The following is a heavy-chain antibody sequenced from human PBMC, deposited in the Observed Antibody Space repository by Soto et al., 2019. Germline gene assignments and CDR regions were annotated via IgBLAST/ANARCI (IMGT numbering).Heavy chain of an antibody. CDR1: GGSISSGGYS. CDR3: ARVYCSGGSCFWFDP. CDR2: IYHSGST. V-gene: IGHV4-30-2*01. Sequence: SETLSLTCTVSGGSISSGGYSWSWIRQPPGKGLEWIGYIYHSGSTYYNPSLKSRVTISVDRSKNQFSLKLSSVTAADTAVYYCARVYCSGGSCFWFDPWGQGTLVTVSS. D-gene: IGHD2-15*01. J-gene: IGHJ5*02.